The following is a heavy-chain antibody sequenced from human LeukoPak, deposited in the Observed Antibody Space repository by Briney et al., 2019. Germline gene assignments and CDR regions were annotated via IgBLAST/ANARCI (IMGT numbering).Heavy chain of an antibody. Sequence: PGGSLRLSCAASGFTFSGAAMHWVRQASGKGLEWVGRIRSKVNNYATAYAASVKGRFTISRDDSKNTAYLQMNSLRAEDTAVYYCARARDITIFGVDQEHYYYYMDVWGKGTTVTVSS. CDR1: GFTFSGAA. J-gene: IGHJ6*03. D-gene: IGHD3-3*01. CDR3: ARARDITIFGVDQEHYYYYMDV. CDR2: IRSKVNNYAT. V-gene: IGHV3-73*01.